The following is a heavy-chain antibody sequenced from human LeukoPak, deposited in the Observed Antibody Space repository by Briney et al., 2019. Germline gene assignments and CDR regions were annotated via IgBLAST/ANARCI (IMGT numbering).Heavy chain of an antibody. CDR1: GFTFSSYS. Sequence: GGSLRLSCAASGFTFSSYSMNWVRQARGKGLEWVSSISSSSSYIYYADSVKGRFTISRDNAKNSLYLQMNSLRAEDTAVYYCAVSPYSSSWYFYYWGQGTLVTVSS. J-gene: IGHJ4*02. CDR3: AVSPYSSSWYFYY. D-gene: IGHD6-13*01. V-gene: IGHV3-21*01. CDR2: ISSSSSYI.